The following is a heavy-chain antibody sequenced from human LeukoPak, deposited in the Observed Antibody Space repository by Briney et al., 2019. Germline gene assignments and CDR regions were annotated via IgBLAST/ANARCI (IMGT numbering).Heavy chain of an antibody. CDR1: GGSISSSSYY. J-gene: IGHJ4*02. D-gene: IGHD2-21*01. CDR2: IYYSGST. V-gene: IGHV4-61*05. CDR3: ARAAPWAID. Sequence: SETLSLTCTVSGGSISSSSYYWSWIRQPPGKGLEWIGYIYYSGSTNYNPSLKSRVTISVDTSKNQFSLKLSSVTAADTAVYYCARAAPWAIDWGQGTLVTVSS.